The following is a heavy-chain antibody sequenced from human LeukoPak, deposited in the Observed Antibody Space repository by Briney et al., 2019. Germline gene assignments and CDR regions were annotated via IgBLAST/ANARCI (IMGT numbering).Heavy chain of an antibody. J-gene: IGHJ6*03. D-gene: IGHD3-16*01. CDR2: ISGSSGTI. Sequence: GGSLRLSCAASGFTFSTYSMNWLRQAPGKGLEWVSYISGSSGTIYYADSVKGRFTISRDNAKNSLYLQMNSLRAEETAVYYCARRSEFGVLYYMDVWGKGTTVTVS. V-gene: IGHV3-48*01. CDR3: ARRSEFGVLYYMDV. CDR1: GFTFSTYS.